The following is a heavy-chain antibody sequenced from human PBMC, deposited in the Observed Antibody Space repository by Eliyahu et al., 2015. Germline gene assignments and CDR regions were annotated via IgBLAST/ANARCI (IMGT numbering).Heavy chain of an antibody. J-gene: IGHJ6*02. Sequence: QVQLVESGGGVVQPGGSLRLSCAASAFXFXSYGMHWVRQAPGKGLEWVALISHDGSNKYSADSVKGRFTISRDNSKNTLYLQMNSLRGEDTAVYYCAQDPFPYTRSSPGDVWGQGTTVTVSS. CDR3: AQDPFPYTRSSPGDV. CDR2: ISHDGSNK. V-gene: IGHV3-30*18. D-gene: IGHD6-6*01. CDR1: AFXFXSYG.